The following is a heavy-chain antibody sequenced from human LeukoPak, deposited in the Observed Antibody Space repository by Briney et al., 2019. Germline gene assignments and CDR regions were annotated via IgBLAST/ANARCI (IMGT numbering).Heavy chain of an antibody. V-gene: IGHV3-30*02. CDR3: AKELGYCSSTSCHY. Sequence: GGSLRLSCAASGFTFSSYWMSWVRQAPGKGLEWVAFIRYDGSNKYYADSVKGRFTISRDNSKNTLYLQMNSLRAEDTAVYYCAKELGYCSSTSCHYWGQGTLVTVSS. CDR2: IRYDGSNK. D-gene: IGHD2-2*01. CDR1: GFTFSSYW. J-gene: IGHJ4*02.